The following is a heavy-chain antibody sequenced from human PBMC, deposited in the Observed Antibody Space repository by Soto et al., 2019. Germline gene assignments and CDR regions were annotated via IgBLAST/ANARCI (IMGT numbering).Heavy chain of an antibody. J-gene: IGHJ6*01. CDR1: GGTFSSYA. CDR3: AKPQYSSSGYYYGMDV. V-gene: IGHV1-69*01. Sequence: QVQLVQSGAEVKKPGSSVKVSCKASGGTFSSYAISWLRQAPGQGLEWMGGLIPIFGTANYAQQFQGRVTITADESTSTAYMELSSLRSEDTAVYYCAKPQYSSSGYYYGMDVWGQGTTVTVSS. D-gene: IGHD6-6*01. CDR2: LIPIFGTA.